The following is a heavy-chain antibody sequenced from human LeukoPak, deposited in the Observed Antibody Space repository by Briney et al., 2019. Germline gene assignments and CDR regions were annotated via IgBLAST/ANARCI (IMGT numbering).Heavy chain of an antibody. CDR1: GFTFSSYW. CDR3: ARENPFSSSSPMWY. CDR2: IKQDGSEK. Sequence: GGSLRLSCAASGFTFSSYWMSWVRQAPGKGLEWVANIKQDGSEKYYADSVRGRFTISRGNAKNSLYLQMNSLRVEDSAVYFCARENPFSSSSPMWYWGQGTLVTVSS. J-gene: IGHJ4*02. D-gene: IGHD6-6*01. V-gene: IGHV3-7*01.